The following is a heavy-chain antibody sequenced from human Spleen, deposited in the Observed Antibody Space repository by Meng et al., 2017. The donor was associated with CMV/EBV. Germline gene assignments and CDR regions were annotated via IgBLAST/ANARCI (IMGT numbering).Heavy chain of an antibody. CDR1: GASVSSNSAA. Sequence: CAISGASVSSNSAAWNWIRQSPSRGLEWLGRTYYRSKWYYDYAVSVKSRIIIDPDTSKNQFSLQLNSVTPEDTAVYYCTRGGAGFDYWGQGTLVTVSS. J-gene: IGHJ4*02. D-gene: IGHD4/OR15-4a*01. CDR3: TRGGAGFDY. CDR2: TYYRSKWYY. V-gene: IGHV6-1*01.